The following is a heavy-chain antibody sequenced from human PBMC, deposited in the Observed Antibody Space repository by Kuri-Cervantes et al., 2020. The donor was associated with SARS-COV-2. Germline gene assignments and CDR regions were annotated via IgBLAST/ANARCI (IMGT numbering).Heavy chain of an antibody. V-gene: IGHV3-23*01. CDR1: GFTFSSYA. Sequence: GGSLRLSCAASGFTFSSYAMSWVRQAPGKGLEWVSAISGSGGSTYYADSVKGRFTISRDNSKNTLYLQMNSLRAEDTAVYYCAKDALPTYYYDSSGSSLDYWGQGTLVTGAS. CDR3: AKDALPTYYYDSSGSSLDY. J-gene: IGHJ4*02. CDR2: ISGSGGST. D-gene: IGHD3-22*01.